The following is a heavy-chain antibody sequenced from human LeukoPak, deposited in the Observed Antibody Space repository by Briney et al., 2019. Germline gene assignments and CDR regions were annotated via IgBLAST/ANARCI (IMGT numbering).Heavy chain of an antibody. D-gene: IGHD6-6*01. V-gene: IGHV3-21*01. Sequence: GGSLRLSCAASGFTFSSYSMNWVRQAPGKGLEWVSSISSSSSYIYYADSVKGRFTISRDNAKNSLYLQMNSLRAEDTAVYYCARDGSPQTYTYSSSPPDAFDIWGQGTMVTVSS. CDR3: ARDGSPQTYTYSSSPPDAFDI. CDR1: GFTFSSYS. CDR2: ISSSSSYI. J-gene: IGHJ3*02.